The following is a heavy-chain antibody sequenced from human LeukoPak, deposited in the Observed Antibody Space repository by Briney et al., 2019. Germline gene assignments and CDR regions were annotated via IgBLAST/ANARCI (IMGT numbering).Heavy chain of an antibody. CDR1: GGSFSGYY. J-gene: IGHJ6*03. CDR3: ARGRSIVATIFFYYYYYMDV. D-gene: IGHD5-12*01. Sequence: SETLSLTCAVYGGSFSGYYWSWIRQPPGKGLEWIGEINHSGSTNYNPSLKSRVTISVDTSTKQFSLKLSSVTAADTAVYYCARGRSIVATIFFYYYYYMDVWGKGTTVTVSS. V-gene: IGHV4-34*01. CDR2: INHSGST.